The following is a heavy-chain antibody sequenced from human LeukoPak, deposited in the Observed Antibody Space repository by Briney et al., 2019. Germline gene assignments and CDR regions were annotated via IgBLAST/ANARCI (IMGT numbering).Heavy chain of an antibody. CDR2: ISSSSSTI. V-gene: IGHV3-48*04. CDR1: GFTFSSYS. CDR3: ARDPVTMELAFEM. J-gene: IGHJ3*02. Sequence: GGSLRLSCAASGFTFSSYSMNWVRQTPGKGLEWVSYISSSSSTIYYADSVKGRFTISRDNAKNSLYLQMNSLRAEDTAVYDCARDPVTMELAFEMWGQGTMVSVSS. D-gene: IGHD1-7*01.